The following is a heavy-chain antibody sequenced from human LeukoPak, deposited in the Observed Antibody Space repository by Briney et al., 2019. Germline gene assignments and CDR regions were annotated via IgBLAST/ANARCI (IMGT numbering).Heavy chain of an antibody. CDR1: GGSFSGYY. Sequence: SETLSLTCAVYGGSFSGYYWSWIRQPPGKGLEWIGEINHSGSTNYNPSLKSRVTISVDTSKNQFSLKLSSVTAADTAVYYCASPNCSGGSCYSHAFDIWGQGTMVTVSS. V-gene: IGHV4-34*01. CDR3: ASPNCSGGSCYSHAFDI. J-gene: IGHJ3*02. D-gene: IGHD2-15*01. CDR2: INHSGST.